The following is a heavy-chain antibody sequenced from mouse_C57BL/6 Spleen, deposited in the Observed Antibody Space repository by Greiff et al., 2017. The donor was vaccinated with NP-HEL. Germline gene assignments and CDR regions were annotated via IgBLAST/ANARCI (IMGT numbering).Heavy chain of an antibody. V-gene: IGHV1-53*01. CDR2: INPSNGGT. J-gene: IGHJ1*03. D-gene: IGHD1-1*01. CDR1: GYTFTSYW. Sequence: QVQLQQSGTELVKPGASVKLSCKASGYTFTSYWMHWVKQRPGQGLEWIGNINPSNGGTNYNEKFKSKATLTVDKSSSTAYMQLSSLTSEDSAVYYCARPGPHYYGSSLWYFDVWGTGTTVTVSS. CDR3: ARPGPHYYGSSLWYFDV.